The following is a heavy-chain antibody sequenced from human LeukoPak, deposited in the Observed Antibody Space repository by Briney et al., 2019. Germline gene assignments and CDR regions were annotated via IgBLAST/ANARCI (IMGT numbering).Heavy chain of an antibody. Sequence: SETLSLTCAVSGGSISSNSYYWGWIRQPPGKGLEWIGSIYYSGSTYYNPSLKSRFTISVDTSKNQFSLKLSSVTAADTAVYYCARTRYYYNSRSYGAPYYFDYWGQGTLVTVSP. CDR1: GGSISSNSYY. CDR2: IYYSGST. D-gene: IGHD3-10*01. V-gene: IGHV4-39*01. J-gene: IGHJ4*02. CDR3: ARTRYYYNSRSYGAPYYFDY.